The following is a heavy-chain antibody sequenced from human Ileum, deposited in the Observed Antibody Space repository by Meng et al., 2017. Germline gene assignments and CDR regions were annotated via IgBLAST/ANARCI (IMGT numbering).Heavy chain of an antibody. CDR1: GYTFTNYY. CDR3: VRGGGGIIARGGLDS. J-gene: IGHJ4*02. Sequence: ASVKVSCKTSGYTFTNYYIHWVRQAPGQGPEWMGIITPGGGHSTNTQKFQGRLTMASSTSTSTVYMELRSLRSEDTALYYCVRGGGGIIARGGLDSWGRGTLVTVSS. V-gene: IGHV1-46*01. CDR2: ITPGGGHS. D-gene: IGHD3-16*02.